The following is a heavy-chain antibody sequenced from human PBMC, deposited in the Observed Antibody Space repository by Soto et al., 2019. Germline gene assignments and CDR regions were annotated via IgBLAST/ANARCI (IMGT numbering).Heavy chain of an antibody. CDR2: IYYSGST. D-gene: IGHD6-19*01. CDR1: GGSISSSSYY. Sequence: SSETLSLTCTVSGGSISSSSYYWGWIRQPPGKGLEWIGSIYYSGSTYYNPSLKSRVTISVDTSKNQFSLKLSSVTAADTAVYYCARRRGYSSGWYRSEDAFDIWGQGTMVTVSS. CDR3: ARRRGYSSGWYRSEDAFDI. J-gene: IGHJ3*02. V-gene: IGHV4-39*01.